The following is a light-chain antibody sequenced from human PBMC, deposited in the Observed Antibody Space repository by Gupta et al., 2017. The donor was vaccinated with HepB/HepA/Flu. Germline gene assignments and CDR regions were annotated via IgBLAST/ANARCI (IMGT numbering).Light chain of an antibody. J-gene: IGKJ3*01. CDR3: QQVNSYPLT. V-gene: IGKV1-9*01. Sequence: DIQLTQSPSFLSASVGDRVTITCRASQGISSYLAWYQQEAGKAPKLLIYDASTLQSGVPSRCSGSGSGTEFTLTISSLQPEDFATYYCQQVNSYPLTFGPGTKVDIK. CDR1: QGISSY. CDR2: DAS.